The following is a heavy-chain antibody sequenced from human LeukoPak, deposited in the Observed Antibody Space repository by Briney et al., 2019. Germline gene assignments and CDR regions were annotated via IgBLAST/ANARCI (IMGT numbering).Heavy chain of an antibody. CDR1: GFTFSSYE. V-gene: IGHV3-48*03. D-gene: IGHD3-22*01. Sequence: GGSLRLSCAASGFTFSSYEMNWVRQAPGKGLEWVSYISSSGSTIYYADSVKGRFTISRDNAKNSLYLQMNSLRAEDTAVYYCAREGRGYYYDSSGYYYDWGQGTLVTVSS. CDR2: ISSSGSTI. CDR3: AREGRGYYYDSSGYYYD. J-gene: IGHJ4*02.